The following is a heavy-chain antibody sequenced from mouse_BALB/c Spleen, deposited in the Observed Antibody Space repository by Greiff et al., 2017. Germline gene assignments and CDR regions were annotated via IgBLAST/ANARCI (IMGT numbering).Heavy chain of an antibody. D-gene: IGHD1-1*01. Sequence: QVQLQQSGAELVKPGASVKLSCKASGYTFTSYWMHWVKQRPGQGLEWIGEINPSNGRTNYNEKFKSKATLTVDKSSSTAYMQLSSLTSEDSAVYYCARNYGSSYGWFAYWGQGTLVTVSA. CDR3: ARNYGSSYGWFAY. CDR2: INPSNGRT. CDR1: GYTFTSYW. J-gene: IGHJ3*01. V-gene: IGHV1S81*02.